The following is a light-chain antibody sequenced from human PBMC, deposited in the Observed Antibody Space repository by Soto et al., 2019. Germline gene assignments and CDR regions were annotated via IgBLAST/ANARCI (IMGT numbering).Light chain of an antibody. Sequence: QSALTQPASVSGSPGQSITISCTGTSSDVGSYNFVSWYQQHPGKAPKVMIYEGSKRPSGVYNRFSGSMSGNTASLTISGLQSEDEADYYCCSYAGSSTWVFGTGTKLTVL. CDR2: EGS. CDR3: CSYAGSSTWV. CDR1: SSDVGSYNF. V-gene: IGLV2-23*01. J-gene: IGLJ1*01.